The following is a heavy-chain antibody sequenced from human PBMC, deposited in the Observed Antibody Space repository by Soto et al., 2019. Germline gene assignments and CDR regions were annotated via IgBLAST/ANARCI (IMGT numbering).Heavy chain of an antibody. CDR3: AREDILGVRSFDY. D-gene: IGHD3-9*01. CDR1: GFTFSGYS. CDR2: ISSGSKTI. Sequence: PGGSRRLSCAASGFTFSGYSVNWVRQAPGKGLEWVSYISSGSKTIYYAESVKGRFTVSRDNARNSQYLQMNSLRDEDTAVYYRAREDILGVRSFDYWGQGTLVTVSS. V-gene: IGHV3-48*02. J-gene: IGHJ4*02.